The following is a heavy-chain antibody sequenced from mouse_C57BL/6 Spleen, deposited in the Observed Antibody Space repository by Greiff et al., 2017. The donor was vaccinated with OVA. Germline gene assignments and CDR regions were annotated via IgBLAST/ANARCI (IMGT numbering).Heavy chain of an antibody. CDR3: AITKDYAMDY. CDR2: ISYDGSN. CDR1: GYSITSGYY. Sequence: EVQLVESGPGLVKPSQSLSLTCSVTGYSITSGYYWNWIRQFPGNKLEWMGYISYDGSNNYNPSLKNRISITRDTSKNQFFLKLNSVTTEDTATYYCAITKDYAMDYWGQGTSVTVSS. V-gene: IGHV3-6*01. J-gene: IGHJ4*01.